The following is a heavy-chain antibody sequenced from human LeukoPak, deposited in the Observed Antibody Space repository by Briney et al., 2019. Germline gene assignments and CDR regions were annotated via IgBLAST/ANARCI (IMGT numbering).Heavy chain of an antibody. J-gene: IGHJ4*02. D-gene: IGHD3-22*01. CDR2: IYYSGST. V-gene: IGHV4-59*01. Sequence: SETLSLTCTVSGGSISSYYWSWIRQPPGKGLEWIGYIYYSGSTNYNPSLKSRVTISVDTSKNRFSLKLSSVTAADTAVYYCARVRMYYYDSSGFSKRGPFDYWGQGTLVTVSS. CDR1: GGSISSYY. CDR3: ARVRMYYYDSSGFSKRGPFDY.